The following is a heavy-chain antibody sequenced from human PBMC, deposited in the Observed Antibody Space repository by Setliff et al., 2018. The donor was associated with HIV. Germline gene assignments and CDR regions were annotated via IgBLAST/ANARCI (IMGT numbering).Heavy chain of an antibody. CDR1: GGSFSGYY. Sequence: PSETLSLTCAVYGGSFSGYYWSWIRQPPGKGLEWIGEINHSGSTNYNTSLKSRVTISVDTSKNQFSLKLKSVTAADTAVDYCAGGLVSQKVPFDPWGQGTLVTVSS. J-gene: IGHJ5*02. V-gene: IGHV4-34*01. CDR2: INHSGST. CDR3: AGGLVSQKVPFDP. D-gene: IGHD1-1*01.